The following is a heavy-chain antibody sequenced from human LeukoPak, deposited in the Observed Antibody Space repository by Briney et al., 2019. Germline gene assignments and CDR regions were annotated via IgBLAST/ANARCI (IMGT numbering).Heavy chain of an antibody. CDR1: GYSFTSYW. J-gene: IGHJ4*02. D-gene: IGHD4-17*01. Sequence: GESLKISCKGSGYSFTSYWIGWVRQMPGKGLEWMGIIYPGDSDTRYSPSFRGQATISADKSISTAYLQWTSLKASDTAMYYCARRWNTVTEYYFDYWGQGTLVTVSS. CDR3: ARRWNTVTEYYFDY. CDR2: IYPGDSDT. V-gene: IGHV5-51*01.